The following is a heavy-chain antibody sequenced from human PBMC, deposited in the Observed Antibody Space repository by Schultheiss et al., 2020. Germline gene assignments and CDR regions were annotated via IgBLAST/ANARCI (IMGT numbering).Heavy chain of an antibody. V-gene: IGHV3-49*04. D-gene: IGHD6-6*01. Sequence: GGSLRLSCTASGFTFGDYAMSWVRQAPGKGLEWVGFIRSKAYGGTTEYAASVKGRFTISRDDSKSIAYLQMNSLKTEDTAVYYCTRVIAGRGYYYGMDVWGEGTTV. CDR2: IRSKAYGGTT. CDR1: GFTFGDYA. J-gene: IGHJ6*02. CDR3: TRVIAGRGYYYGMDV.